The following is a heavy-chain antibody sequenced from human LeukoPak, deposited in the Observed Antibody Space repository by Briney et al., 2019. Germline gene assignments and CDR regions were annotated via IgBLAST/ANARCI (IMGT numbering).Heavy chain of an antibody. CDR1: GYTFTGYY. CDR2: INPNSGGT. J-gene: IGHJ4*02. Sequence: ASVKVSCKASGYTFTGYYMHWVRQAPGQGLEWMGWINPNSGGTNYAQKFQGRVTMTRDTSISTAYMELSRLRSDDTAVYYCARRQLERPRLFDYWGRGTLVTVSS. D-gene: IGHD1-1*01. CDR3: ARRQLERPRLFDY. V-gene: IGHV1-2*02.